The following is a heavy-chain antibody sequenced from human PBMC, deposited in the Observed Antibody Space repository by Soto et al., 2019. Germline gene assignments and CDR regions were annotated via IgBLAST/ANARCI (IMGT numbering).Heavy chain of an antibody. J-gene: IGHJ4*02. CDR2: IYYSGTT. V-gene: IGHV4-31*03. D-gene: IGHD3-22*01. Sequence: SETLSLTCTVSGGSISSGGYYWSWIRQHPGKGLEWIGYIYYSGTTYYNPSLKSRVTISVDTSKSQFSLKLSSVTAADTAVYYCARVRVYDSSGYYYLDYWGQGTLVTVSS. CDR1: GGSISSGGYY. CDR3: ARVRVYDSSGYYYLDY.